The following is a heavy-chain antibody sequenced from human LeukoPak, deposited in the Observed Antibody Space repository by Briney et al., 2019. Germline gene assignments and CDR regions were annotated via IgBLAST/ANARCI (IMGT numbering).Heavy chain of an antibody. Sequence: GGSLKLSCAASGFTFSNYAMTWVRQAPGKGLEWVSTIFGSGHSTYYADSVKGRFTISRDNSKNTLYLQMNRLRAEDTAVYYCAKERGNDFGASSPYFDNWGQGTLSPSTQ. CDR2: IFGSGHST. D-gene: IGHD4-23*01. J-gene: IGHJ4*02. V-gene: IGHV3-23*01. CDR3: AKERGNDFGASSPYFDN. CDR1: GFTFSNYA.